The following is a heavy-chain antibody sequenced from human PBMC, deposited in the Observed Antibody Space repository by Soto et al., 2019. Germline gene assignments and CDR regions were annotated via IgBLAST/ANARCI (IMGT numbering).Heavy chain of an antibody. Sequence: LRLSCAASGFSFSSYALHWVRQAPGKGLEWAAVIAYDGSNKYYTDFVKGRFTISRDDSKIKLSLQMNSLRPEDTALYYCSKDRDPYGYLPLWPVDYWGQGTLVTVSS. CDR1: GFSFSSYA. CDR3: SKDRDPYGYLPLWPVDY. D-gene: IGHD5-12*01. J-gene: IGHJ4*02. CDR2: IAYDGSNK. V-gene: IGHV3-30-3*01.